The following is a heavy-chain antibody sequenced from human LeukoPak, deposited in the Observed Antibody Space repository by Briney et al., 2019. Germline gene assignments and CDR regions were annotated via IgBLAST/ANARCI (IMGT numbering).Heavy chain of an antibody. CDR1: GGSISSGSYY. CDR2: IYTSGST. CDR3: ASGSFYYYDSSGYFFDY. J-gene: IGHJ4*02. V-gene: IGHV4-61*02. Sequence: SQTLSLTCTVSGGSISSGSYYWSWIRQPAGKGLEWIGRIYTSGSTNYNPSLKSRVTISVDTSKNQFSLKLSSVTAADTAVYYCASGSFYYYDSSGYFFDYWGQGTLVTVSS. D-gene: IGHD3-22*01.